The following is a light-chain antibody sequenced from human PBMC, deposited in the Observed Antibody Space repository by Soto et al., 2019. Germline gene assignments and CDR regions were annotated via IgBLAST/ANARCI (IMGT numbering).Light chain of an antibody. CDR1: QSVSSTY. J-gene: IGKJ5*01. V-gene: IGKV3D-15*01. Sequence: EIVLTQSPGTLSLSPGERATLSCRASQSVSSTYLIWYQQKPGQAPRLLIYGASNRATGIPDRFSGSRSGTEFTLTINSLQSEDFAVYYCQQYNNWPRITFGQGTRLEIK. CDR3: QQYNNWPRIT. CDR2: GAS.